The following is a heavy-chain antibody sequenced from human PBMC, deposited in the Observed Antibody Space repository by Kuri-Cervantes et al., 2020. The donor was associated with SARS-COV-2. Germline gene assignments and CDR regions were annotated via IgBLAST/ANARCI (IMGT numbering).Heavy chain of an antibody. D-gene: IGHD2/OR15-2a*01. CDR2: INHSGST. V-gene: IGHV4-34*01. J-gene: IGHJ4*02. CDR3: ARGENTIWEFDY. Sequence: SQTLALTCAVYGGSFSGYYWSWIRQPPGKGLEWIGEINHSGSTNSNPSLKSRVTISVDTSKNQFPLKLSSVTAAGTAVYYCARGENTIWEFDYWGQGTLVTVSS. CDR1: GGSFSGYY.